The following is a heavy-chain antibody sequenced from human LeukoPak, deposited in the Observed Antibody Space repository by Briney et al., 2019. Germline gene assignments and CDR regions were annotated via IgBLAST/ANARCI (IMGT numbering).Heavy chain of an antibody. Sequence: ASETLSLTCAVSGGSISSSNWWSWVRQPPGKGLEWIGEINHSGSTNYNPSLKSRVTISVDTSKNQFSLKLSSVTAADTAVYYCARGRRGYSYSPFDYWGQGTLVTVSS. CDR1: GGSISSSNW. CDR2: INHSGST. D-gene: IGHD5-18*01. V-gene: IGHV4-4*02. CDR3: ARGRRGYSYSPFDY. J-gene: IGHJ4*02.